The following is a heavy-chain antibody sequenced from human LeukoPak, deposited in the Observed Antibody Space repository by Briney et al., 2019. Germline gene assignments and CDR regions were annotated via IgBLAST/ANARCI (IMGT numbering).Heavy chain of an antibody. CDR3: ARDLRRDCSSTSCYSKGLDP. CDR2: INPNSGGT. D-gene: IGHD2-2*01. CDR1: GYTFTGYY. V-gene: IGHV1-2*02. J-gene: IGHJ5*02. Sequence: ASVKVSCKASGYTFTGYYMHWVRQAPGQGLEWMGWINPNSGGTNYAQKFQGRVTMTRDTPISTAYMELSRLRSDDTAVYYCARDLRRDCSSTSCYSKGLDPWGQGTLVTVSS.